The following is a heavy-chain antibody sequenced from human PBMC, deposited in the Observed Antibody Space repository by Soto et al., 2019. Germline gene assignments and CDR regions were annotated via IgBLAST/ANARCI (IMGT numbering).Heavy chain of an antibody. D-gene: IGHD6-13*01. CDR2: INAGNGNT. Sequence: ASVKVSCKASGYTFTSYAMHWVRQAPGQRLEWMGWINAGNGNTKYSQKFQGRVTITRDTSASIAYMELSSLRSEDTAVYYCARMLAAAGNYYYYVMDVWGQGTTVTVSS. CDR1: GYTFTSYA. CDR3: ARMLAAAGNYYYYVMDV. V-gene: IGHV1-3*01. J-gene: IGHJ6*02.